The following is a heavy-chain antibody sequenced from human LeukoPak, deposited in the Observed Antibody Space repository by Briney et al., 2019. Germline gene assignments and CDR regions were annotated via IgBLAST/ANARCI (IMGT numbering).Heavy chain of an antibody. V-gene: IGHV4-31*02. CDR1: GFTFSSYA. Sequence: KPGGSLRLSCAASGFTFSSYAMSWIRQHPGKGLEWIGYIYYSGSSYYNPSLRSRVTISVDTSKNHFSLKLSSVTAADTAVYYCARNRDGYNSFDYWGQGTLVTVSS. CDR2: IYYSGSS. CDR3: ARNRDGYNSFDY. J-gene: IGHJ4*02. D-gene: IGHD5-24*01.